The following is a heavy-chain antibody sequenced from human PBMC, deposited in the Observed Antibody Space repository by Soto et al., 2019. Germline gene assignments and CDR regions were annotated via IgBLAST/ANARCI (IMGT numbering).Heavy chain of an antibody. CDR2: INPNSGNT. CDR1: GYTFTSYD. D-gene: IGHD3-10*01. J-gene: IGHJ4*02. Sequence: QVQLVQSGAEVKKPGASVKVSCKASGYTFTSYDINWVRQATGQGLEWMGWINPNSGNTGYAQKFQGRVTMTRNTSISTAYRGLSSLRSEDTAVYYGARGGVGSGDLDYWGQGTLVTVSS. CDR3: ARGGVGSGDLDY. V-gene: IGHV1-8*01.